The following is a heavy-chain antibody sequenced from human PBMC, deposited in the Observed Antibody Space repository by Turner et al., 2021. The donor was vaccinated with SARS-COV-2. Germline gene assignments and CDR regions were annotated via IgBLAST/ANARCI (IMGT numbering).Heavy chain of an antibody. Sequence: EVQLVESGGGLVQSGGSLRLSCAGSGFTFSDYWMGWVRQARGKGLEWVANIKTDGSSKYYVYSVKDRFTTSRDNAKNSLYLQMYSLRAEDTAVYYCVRHCSWNFDSWGQGTLVTVSS. D-gene: IGHD1-1*01. CDR3: VRHCSWNFDS. CDR1: GFTFSDYW. CDR2: IKTDGSSK. J-gene: IGHJ5*01. V-gene: IGHV3-7*01.